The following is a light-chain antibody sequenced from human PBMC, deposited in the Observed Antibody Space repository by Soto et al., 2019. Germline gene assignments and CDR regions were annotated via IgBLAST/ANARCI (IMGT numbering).Light chain of an antibody. CDR2: GAS. Sequence: EIVMTQSPATLSVSPGERATLSCRASQSVSTNLAWYQQKPGQAPRLLIYGASTRATGTPARFRGSGSVTEFTLTISSLQSEDFAVYYCQHYNNWPPWTFGQGTKVEIK. CDR1: QSVSTN. V-gene: IGKV3-15*01. J-gene: IGKJ1*01. CDR3: QHYNNWPPWT.